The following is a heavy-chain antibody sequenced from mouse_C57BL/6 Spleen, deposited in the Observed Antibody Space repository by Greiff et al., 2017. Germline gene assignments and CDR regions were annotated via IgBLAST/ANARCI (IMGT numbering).Heavy chain of an antibody. CDR3: ARFHGSRGENFDY. CDR1: GYTFTSYW. V-gene: IGHV1-53*01. J-gene: IGHJ2*01. Sequence: VQLQQPETELVKPGASVKLSCKASGYTFTSYWMHWVKQRPGQGLEWIGNINPSNGGTNYNEKFKSKATLTVDKSSSTAYMQLSSLTAEDSAVYYCARFHGSRGENFDYWGQGTTLTVSS. D-gene: IGHD1-1*01. CDR2: INPSNGGT.